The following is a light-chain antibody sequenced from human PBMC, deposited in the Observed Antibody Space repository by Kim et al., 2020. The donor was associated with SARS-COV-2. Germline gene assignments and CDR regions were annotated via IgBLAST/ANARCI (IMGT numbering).Light chain of an antibody. Sequence: QSITSSSTATGSDVGGYNYVSWYQHHPGKAPKLMIYDVSNRPSGVSNRFSGSKSGNTASLTISGLQAEDEADYYCSSYTSSSTLYVFGTGTKVTVL. CDR2: DVS. CDR1: GSDVGGYNY. V-gene: IGLV2-14*03. CDR3: SSYTSSSTLYV. J-gene: IGLJ1*01.